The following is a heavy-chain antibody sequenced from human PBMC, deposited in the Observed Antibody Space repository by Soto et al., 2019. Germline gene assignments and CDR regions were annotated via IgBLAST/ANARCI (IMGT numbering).Heavy chain of an antibody. J-gene: IGHJ4*02. V-gene: IGHV1-46*01. Sequence: ASVKVSCKASGYTFTSYYMHWVRQAPGQGLEWMGIINPSGGSTSYAQKFQGRVTMTRDTSTSTVYMELSSLRSEDTAVYYCARDRWEREVYYDSSGHYGYFDYWGQGPLVTVS. CDR3: ARDRWEREVYYDSSGHYGYFDY. CDR2: INPSGGST. CDR1: GYTFTSYY. D-gene: IGHD3-22*01.